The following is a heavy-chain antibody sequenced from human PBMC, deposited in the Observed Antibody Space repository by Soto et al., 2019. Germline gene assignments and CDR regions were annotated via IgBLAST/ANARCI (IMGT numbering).Heavy chain of an antibody. CDR3: ATPVSSGYQAFEV. CDR1: GGSIISSSYY. Sequence: QLLESGPGLVKPSETLSLTCTVSGGSIISSSYYWGWIRQPPGKGLEWIGSIYSSVSTYYNPSLKSRVTISVDTSKNQFSLKLSSVTAADTAVHYCATPVSSGYQAFEVWGQGTMVTVSS. CDR2: IYSSVST. J-gene: IGHJ3*01. D-gene: IGHD3-22*01. V-gene: IGHV4-39*01.